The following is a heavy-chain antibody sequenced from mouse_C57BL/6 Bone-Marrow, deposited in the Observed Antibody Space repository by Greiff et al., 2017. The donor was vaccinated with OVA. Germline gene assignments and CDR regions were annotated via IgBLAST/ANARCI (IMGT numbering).Heavy chain of an antibody. V-gene: IGHV1-55*01. J-gene: IGHJ4*01. CDR2: IYPGSGRT. D-gene: IGHD1-1*01. Sequence: VKLQQPGAELVKPGASVKMSCKASGYTFTSYWITWVKQRPEQGLEWIGDIYPGSGRTNYNEKFKSKATLTVDTSSSTAYMQLSSLTSEDSAVYYCARSGITTVEGDFAMDYWGQGTSVTVSS. CDR3: ARSGITTVEGDFAMDY. CDR1: GYTFTSYW.